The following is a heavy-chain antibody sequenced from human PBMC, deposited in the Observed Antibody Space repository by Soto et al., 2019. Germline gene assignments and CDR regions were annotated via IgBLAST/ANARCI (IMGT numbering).Heavy chain of an antibody. CDR2: ISGSGGST. Sequence: GGSLRLSCAASGFTFSSYAMSWVRQAPGKGLEWVSAISGSGGSTYYADSVKGRFTISRDNSKNTLYLQMNSLRAEDTAVYYCAKDGYCSGGSCRRGYYYGMDVWGQGTTVTVSS. J-gene: IGHJ6*02. CDR3: AKDGYCSGGSCRRGYYYGMDV. CDR1: GFTFSSYA. V-gene: IGHV3-23*01. D-gene: IGHD2-15*01.